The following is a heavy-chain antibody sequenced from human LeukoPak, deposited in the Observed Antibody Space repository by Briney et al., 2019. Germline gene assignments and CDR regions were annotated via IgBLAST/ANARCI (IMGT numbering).Heavy chain of an antibody. CDR1: GFTFSSYE. CDR3: ARIGTTTRGPAGLDV. V-gene: IGHV3-48*03. D-gene: IGHD2/OR15-2a*01. CDR2: IASGGGANR. J-gene: IGHJ6*02. Sequence: GGSLRLSCAASGFTFSSYEMNWVRQAPGKGLEWVSYIASGGGANRFYSESVKGRFPISRDNAKNSLYLHMNSLRAEDTGVYYCARIGTTTRGPAGLDVWGQGTTVTVSS.